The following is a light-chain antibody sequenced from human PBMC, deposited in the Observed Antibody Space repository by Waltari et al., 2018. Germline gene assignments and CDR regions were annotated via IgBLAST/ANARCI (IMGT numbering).Light chain of an antibody. V-gene: IGLV5-37*01. CDR3: MFWPSNVWV. J-gene: IGLJ3*02. CDR1: SDINVGDFN. CDR2: YNSDSEK. Sequence: QPVLTQPPSSSASPGESARLTCTLPSDINVGDFNIYWYQQKPGSPPRFLLYYNSDSEKAQGPGFPSRFSGSKDASANAGILLISGLQSEDEADYYCMFWPSNVWVFGGGTKLTVL.